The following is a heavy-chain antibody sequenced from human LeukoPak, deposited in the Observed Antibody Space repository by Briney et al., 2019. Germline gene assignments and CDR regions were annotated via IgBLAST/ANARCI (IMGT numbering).Heavy chain of an antibody. D-gene: IGHD3-10*01. J-gene: IGHJ1*01. V-gene: IGHV3-23*01. CDR1: GFTFSSYA. Sequence: AGSLRLSCAASGFTFSSYAMSWVRQAPGKGLEWVSAISGSGGSTYYADSVKGRFTISRDNSKNTLYLQMNSLRAEDTAVYYCAKASIITMVRGPVFQHWGQGTLVTVSS. CDR3: AKASIITMVRGPVFQH. CDR2: ISGSGGST.